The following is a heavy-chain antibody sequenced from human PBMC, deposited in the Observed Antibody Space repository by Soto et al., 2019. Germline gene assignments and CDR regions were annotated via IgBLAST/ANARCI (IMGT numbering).Heavy chain of an antibody. CDR3: ARAPVYDSSGYYYYYGMDV. Sequence: SETLCVTCALSRGSISSGGYSWSWIRQPPPQPRESIGYIYHSGSTYYNPSLKSRVTISVDRSKNQFSLKLSSVTAADTAVYYCARAPVYDSSGYYYYYGMDVWGQGTTFTGSS. V-gene: IGHV4-30-2*01. D-gene: IGHD3-22*01. CDR2: IYHSGST. CDR1: RGSISSGGYS. J-gene: IGHJ6*01.